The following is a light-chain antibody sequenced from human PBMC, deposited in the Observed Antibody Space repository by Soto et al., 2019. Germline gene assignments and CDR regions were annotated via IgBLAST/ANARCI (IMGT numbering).Light chain of an antibody. V-gene: IGKV1-39*01. CDR3: QQSYSTPMYT. CDR2: AAS. CDR1: QSVSIY. Sequence: DIQMTQSPSSLSASVGDRVTINCRASQSVSIYLNWYQQKPGKAPKLLIYAASSLQSGVPSRFSGSGSGTDFTLTISSLQPEDFATYYCQQSYSTPMYTFGQGTKVDIK. J-gene: IGKJ2*01.